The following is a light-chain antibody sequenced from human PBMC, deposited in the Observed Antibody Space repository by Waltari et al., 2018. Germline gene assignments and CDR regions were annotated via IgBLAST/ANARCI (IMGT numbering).Light chain of an antibody. V-gene: IGLV1-51*01. J-gene: IGLJ3*02. CDR3: ASWDSNLSALV. Sequence: QFALTQPPSLSAAQGRTAHRSCPGSHANHVTTLVSWYQQLPGKPPQLLIYTPDARPSGISDRFSASRSGASASLDITGLQTGDEADYHCASWDSNLSALVFGGGTKLTVL. CDR2: TPD. CDR1: HANHVTTL.